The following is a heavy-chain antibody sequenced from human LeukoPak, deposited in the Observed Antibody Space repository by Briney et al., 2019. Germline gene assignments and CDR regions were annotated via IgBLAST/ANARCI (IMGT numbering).Heavy chain of an antibody. J-gene: IGHJ3*02. Sequence: PSETLSLTCTVSGGSISTSNYYWGWIRQPPGKGLEWIGNIFYSGSTYYNPSLKSRVTISVDTSKNQFSLKLSSVTAADTAVYYCARDQWGFNYYDSSGYPGDAFDIWGQGTMVTVSS. D-gene: IGHD3-22*01. CDR2: IFYSGST. CDR1: GGSISTSNYY. V-gene: IGHV4-39*07. CDR3: ARDQWGFNYYDSSGYPGDAFDI.